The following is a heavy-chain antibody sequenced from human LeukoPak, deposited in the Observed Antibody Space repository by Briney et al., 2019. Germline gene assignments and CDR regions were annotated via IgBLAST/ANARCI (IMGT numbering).Heavy chain of an antibody. Sequence: SETLSLTCTVSGGSISSSSYYWGWIRQPPGKGLEWIGSIYYSGSTYYNLSLKSRVTISVDTSKNQFSLKLSSVTAADTAVYYCARDRVGRYFDYWGQGTLVTVSS. D-gene: IGHD3-10*01. CDR3: ARDRVGRYFDY. V-gene: IGHV4-39*07. CDR2: IYYSGST. J-gene: IGHJ4*02. CDR1: GGSISSSSYY.